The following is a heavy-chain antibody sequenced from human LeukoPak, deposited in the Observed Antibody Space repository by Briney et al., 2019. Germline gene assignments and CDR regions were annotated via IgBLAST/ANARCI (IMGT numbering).Heavy chain of an antibody. V-gene: IGHV3-23*01. CDR1: GFTFSSYA. J-gene: IGHJ4*02. CDR3: ANGRVSFGGVIVPAFDY. Sequence: PGGSLRLSCAASGFTFSSYAMSWVRQAPGKGLEWVSAISGSGGSTYYADSVKGRFTISRDNSKNTLYLQMNSLRAEDTAVYYCANGRVSFGGVIVPAFDYWGQGTLVTVSS. CDR2: ISGSGGST. D-gene: IGHD3-16*02.